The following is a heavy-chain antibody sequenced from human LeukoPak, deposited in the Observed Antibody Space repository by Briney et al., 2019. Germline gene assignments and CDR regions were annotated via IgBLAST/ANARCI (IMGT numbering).Heavy chain of an antibody. CDR1: GGSISSSSYY. V-gene: IGHV4-39*01. CDR3: ARHRITGDKRGGFDY. CDR2: IYYSGST. Sequence: SETLSLTCTVSGGSISSSSYYWGWIRQPPGKGLEWIGSIYYSGSTYYNPSLKSRVTISVDTSKNQFSLKLSSVTAADTAVYYCARHRITGDKRGGFDYWGQGTLVTVSS. D-gene: IGHD7-27*01. J-gene: IGHJ4*02.